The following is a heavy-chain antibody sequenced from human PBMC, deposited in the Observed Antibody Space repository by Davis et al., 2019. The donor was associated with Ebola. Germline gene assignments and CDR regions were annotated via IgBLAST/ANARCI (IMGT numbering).Heavy chain of an antibody. D-gene: IGHD2-8*01. CDR3: ARVGDFQGVY. V-gene: IGHV4-4*08. CDR1: GGSISSYF. Sequence: PSETLSLTCTVSGGSISSYFWAWIRQPPGKGLGWIGYIYSSGDIHLSPSLRSRASIFRDTFKNHFSVALTSVTAADTAVYYCARVGDFQGVYWGQGILVSVSS. CDR2: IYSSGDI. J-gene: IGHJ4*02.